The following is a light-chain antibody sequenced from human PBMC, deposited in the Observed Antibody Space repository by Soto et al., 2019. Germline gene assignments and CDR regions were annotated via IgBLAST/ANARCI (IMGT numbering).Light chain of an antibody. V-gene: IGKV1-39*01. CDR3: QQYYSYPLA. CDR2: AAS. J-gene: IGKJ4*01. CDR1: QSISSY. Sequence: DIQMTQSPYSLSASVGDRVTITCRASQSISSYLNWYQQKPGKAPKLLIYAASIMQSGVPSRFSGSGSGTDFTLTISSLQPEDFATYYCQQYYSYPLAFGGGTKLDIK.